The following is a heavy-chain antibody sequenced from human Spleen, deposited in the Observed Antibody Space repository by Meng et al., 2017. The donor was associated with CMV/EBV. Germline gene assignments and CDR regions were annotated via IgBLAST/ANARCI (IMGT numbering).Heavy chain of an antibody. V-gene: IGHV3-48*04. D-gene: IGHD3-3*01. CDR2: ISSSSSTI. Sequence: GESLKISCVVSGFTFTDYWMSWVRQAPGKGLEWISYISSSSSTIYYADSVKGRFTISRDNAKNSLYLQMNSLRAEDTAVYYCARDRSNYDFWSGGYYYYYGMDVWGQGTTVTVSS. CDR3: ARDRSNYDFWSGGYYYYYGMDV. J-gene: IGHJ6*02. CDR1: GFTFTDYW.